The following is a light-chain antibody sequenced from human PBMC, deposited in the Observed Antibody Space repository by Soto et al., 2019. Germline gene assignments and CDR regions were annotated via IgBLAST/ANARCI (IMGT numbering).Light chain of an antibody. V-gene: IGLV1-40*01. CDR2: GNN. CDR1: SSNIGAGYN. Sequence: QPVLTQAPSVSGAPGQRVTISCTGSSSNIGAGYNVQWYQQLPGTAPKLLIYGNNNRPSGVPDRFSGSKSGTSASLAITGLQAEDEADYYCQSYDNSLSSSVFGGGTKVTVL. CDR3: QSYDNSLSSSV. J-gene: IGLJ2*01.